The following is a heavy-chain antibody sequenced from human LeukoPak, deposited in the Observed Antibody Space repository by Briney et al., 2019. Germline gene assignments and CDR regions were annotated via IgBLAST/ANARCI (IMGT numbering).Heavy chain of an antibody. Sequence: GGSLRLSCAASGFTFSSYAMHWVRQAPGKGLEWMSVISYDGSNKYFADSVKGRFTISRDNSKNTLYLQMNSLRGEDTAVYYCARGQRAHVEWSYYMDVWGKGTTVTVSS. CDR2: ISYDGSNK. D-gene: IGHD3-3*01. J-gene: IGHJ6*03. V-gene: IGHV3-30*04. CDR1: GFTFSSYA. CDR3: ARGQRAHVEWSYYMDV.